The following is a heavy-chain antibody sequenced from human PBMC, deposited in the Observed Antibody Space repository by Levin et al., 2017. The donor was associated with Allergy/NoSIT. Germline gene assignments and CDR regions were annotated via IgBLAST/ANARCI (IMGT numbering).Heavy chain of an antibody. V-gene: IGHV1-18*01. CDR3: ARFSSGWYYFDY. J-gene: IGHJ4*02. CDR1: GYTFTSYG. Sequence: GESLKISCKASGYTFTSYGISWVRQAPGQGLEWMGWISAYNGNTNYAQKLQGRVTMTTDTSTSTAYMELRSLRSDDTAVYYCARFSSGWYYFDYWGQGTLVTVSS. CDR2: ISAYNGNT. D-gene: IGHD6-19*01.